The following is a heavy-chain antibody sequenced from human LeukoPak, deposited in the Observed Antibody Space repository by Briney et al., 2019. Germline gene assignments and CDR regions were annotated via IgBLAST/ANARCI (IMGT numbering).Heavy chain of an antibody. CDR2: ISGSGGST. V-gene: IGHV3-23*01. J-gene: IGHJ4*02. CDR3: AKDGSITMVSARYPLDY. Sequence: GGSLRLSCAASRFTFSSYAMSWVRQAPGKGLEWVSAISGSGGSTYYADSVKGRFTISRDNSKNTLYLQMNSLRAEDTAVYYCAKDGSITMVSARYPLDYWGQGTLVTVS. D-gene: IGHD3-10*01. CDR1: RFTFSSYA.